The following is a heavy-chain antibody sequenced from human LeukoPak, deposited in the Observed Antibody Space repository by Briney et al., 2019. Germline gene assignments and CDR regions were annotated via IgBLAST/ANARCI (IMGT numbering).Heavy chain of an antibody. CDR2: INPSSGGT. Sequence: SVTVSRKASGYTFTGYYMHWVRQAPGQGLEWMGWINPSSGGTNNAQKFQDRVTMTRDTSISTDYVELSRLRSDDTAVYYCGRDYYDSSGDGAFDIWGQGTMVTVSS. D-gene: IGHD3-22*01. CDR1: GYTFTGYY. V-gene: IGHV1-2*02. CDR3: GRDYYDSSGDGAFDI. J-gene: IGHJ3*02.